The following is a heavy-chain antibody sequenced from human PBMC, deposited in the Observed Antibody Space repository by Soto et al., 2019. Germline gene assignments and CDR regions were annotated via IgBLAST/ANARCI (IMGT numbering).Heavy chain of an antibody. J-gene: IGHJ4*02. V-gene: IGHV1-69*01. Sequence: QVQLVQSGAEVKKPGSSVKVSCKASGGTFSSYAISWVRQAPGQGLEWMGGIIPIFGTANYAQKFQGRVTITADESTSTAYMELSSLRSEDTAVYYWARDWDITMVRGAHLEYWGQGTLVTVSS. CDR1: GGTFSSYA. CDR3: ARDWDITMVRGAHLEY. CDR2: IIPIFGTA. D-gene: IGHD3-10*01.